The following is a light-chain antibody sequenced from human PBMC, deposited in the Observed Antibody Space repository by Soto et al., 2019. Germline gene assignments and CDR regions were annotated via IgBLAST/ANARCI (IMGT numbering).Light chain of an antibody. J-gene: IGKJ4*01. CDR3: QQYGGSPRVT. CDR2: SAS. CDR1: QSVSSNY. Sequence: EIVLTQSPGTLSLSPGERVTLSCRASQSVSSNYLAWYQQKPGQAPGPLIYSASSRATGIPDRFSGSGSGTDFTLTINRLEPEDFAVYYCQQYGGSPRVTFGGGTKVEIK. V-gene: IGKV3-20*01.